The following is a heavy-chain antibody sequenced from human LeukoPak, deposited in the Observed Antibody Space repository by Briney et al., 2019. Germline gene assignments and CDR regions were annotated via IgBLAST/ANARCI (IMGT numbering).Heavy chain of an antibody. Sequence: SSETLSLTCAVSGDSISGSYWSWIRQPPGKGLEWIGFLSYSGTTSYNPSLKSRLTISGDTSRNQFSLKLDSVTAADTAVYYCARQGDFWSGYDYWGQGTLVTVSS. CDR2: LSYSGTT. CDR3: ARQGDFWSGYDY. V-gene: IGHV4-59*08. J-gene: IGHJ4*02. D-gene: IGHD3-3*01. CDR1: GDSISGSY.